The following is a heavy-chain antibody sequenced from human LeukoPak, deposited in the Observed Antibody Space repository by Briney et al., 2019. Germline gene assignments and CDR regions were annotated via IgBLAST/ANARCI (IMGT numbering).Heavy chain of an antibody. V-gene: IGHV4-4*09. D-gene: IGHD4-11*01. Sequence: SETLSLTFTVSGRSISSHYWSWIRQPPVKGLEGIGYIYTSRSTNYNPSLKSRVTVSVDTSKNQFSLKLSSVSAADTAVYYCARFNYEGGYFDYWGQGTLVTVSS. CDR1: GRSISSHY. CDR3: ARFNYEGGYFDY. CDR2: IYTSRST. J-gene: IGHJ4*02.